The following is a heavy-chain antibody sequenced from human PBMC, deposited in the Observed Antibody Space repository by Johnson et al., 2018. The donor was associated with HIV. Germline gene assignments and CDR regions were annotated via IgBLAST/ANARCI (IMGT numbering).Heavy chain of an antibody. D-gene: IGHD3-10*01. Sequence: QVQLVESGGGVVQPGRSLRLSCAASGFTFSSYAMHWVRQAPGKGLEWVAVISYDGSNKYYADSVKGRFTISRDNSKNTLYLQMNSLRAEDTAGYYCARLPSWRGAFAVWGQGTMVTVSS. CDR1: GFTFSSYA. J-gene: IGHJ3*01. CDR3: ARLPSWRGAFAV. CDR2: ISYDGSNK. V-gene: IGHV3-30-3*01.